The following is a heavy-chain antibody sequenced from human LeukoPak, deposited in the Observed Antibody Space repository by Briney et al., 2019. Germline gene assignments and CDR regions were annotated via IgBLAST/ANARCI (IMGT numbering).Heavy chain of an antibody. J-gene: IGHJ4*02. V-gene: IGHV4-30-4*01. CDR2: IYYSGST. CDR1: GGSISSYY. Sequence: PSETLSLTCTVSGGSISSYYWSWIRQPPGKGLEWIGYIYYSGSTYYNPSLKSRVTISVDTSKNQFSLKLSSVTAADTAVYYCARGTTYYDSSGYVPSFDYWGQGTLVTVSS. CDR3: ARGTTYYDSSGYVPSFDY. D-gene: IGHD3-22*01.